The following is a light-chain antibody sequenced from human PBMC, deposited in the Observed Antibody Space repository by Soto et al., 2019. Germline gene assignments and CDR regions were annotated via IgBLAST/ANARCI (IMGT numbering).Light chain of an antibody. CDR1: HNISSY. CDR3: QQSYSTPFS. CDR2: AAS. V-gene: IGKV1-39*01. J-gene: IGKJ3*01. Sequence: DIQMTQSPSSLSSSVGDRVTITCRASHNISSYLNWYQQKPGKAPKLLIYAASSLQSGVPSRFSGRGSGTDFTLTISSLQPEDFTTYYYQQSYSTPFSFGPGTKVDFK.